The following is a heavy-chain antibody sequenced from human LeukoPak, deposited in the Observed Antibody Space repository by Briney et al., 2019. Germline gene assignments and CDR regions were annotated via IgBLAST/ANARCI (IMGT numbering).Heavy chain of an antibody. CDR2: ITRSGGNT. Sequence: RGPLRLSCEASGFTFSNDAMSWVRQAPEMGLDCVAAITRSGGNTYYADSVKDRFTNFRENSKNTLSLQMNSLRAEDKAVYYCAKADYGDYAFDYWGQGTLVTVSS. V-gene: IGHV3-23*01. J-gene: IGHJ4*02. D-gene: IGHD4-17*01. CDR3: AKADYGDYAFDY. CDR1: GFTFSNDA.